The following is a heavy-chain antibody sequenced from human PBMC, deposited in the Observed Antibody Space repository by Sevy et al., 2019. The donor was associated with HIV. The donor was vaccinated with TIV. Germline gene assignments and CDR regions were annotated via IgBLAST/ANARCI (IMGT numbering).Heavy chain of an antibody. D-gene: IGHD4-17*01. J-gene: IGHJ4*02. V-gene: IGHV4-4*07. CDR2: INTSGST. CDR3: ARDGYGGNSHYFDY. CDR1: GDSISSYY. Sequence: SETLSLTCTVSGDSISSYYWSWIRQPAGKGLEWIGRINTSGSTNYNPSLKSRVTMSVDTSKNQFSLKLSSVTAADTAVYCCARDGYGGNSHYFDYWGQGTLVTVSS.